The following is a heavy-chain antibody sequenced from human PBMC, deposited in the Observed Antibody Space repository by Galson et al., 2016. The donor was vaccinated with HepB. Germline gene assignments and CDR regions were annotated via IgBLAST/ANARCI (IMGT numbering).Heavy chain of an antibody. CDR3: ATYSGSFDY. D-gene: IGHD1-26*01. CDR2: IKQDGSEK. J-gene: IGHJ4*02. CDR1: GFTFSSYW. V-gene: IGHV3-7*01. Sequence: SLRLSCAVSGFTFSSYWMTWVRQAPGKGLEWVANIKQDGSEKYYVDSVKGRFSISRDNAKNSLYLQMNSLRAEDTAVYYCATYSGSFDYWGQGTLVTVSS.